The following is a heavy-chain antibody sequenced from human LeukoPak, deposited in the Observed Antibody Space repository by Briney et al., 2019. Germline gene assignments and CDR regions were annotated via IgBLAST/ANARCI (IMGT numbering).Heavy chain of an antibody. Sequence: ASVKVSCKASGYTFTSYGISWVRQAPGQGLEWMGWISAYNGNTNYAQKLQGRVTMTTDTSTSTAYMELRSLRSDDTAVYYCARAKPKNMVRGLIMRRESRYYFDYWGQGTLVAVSS. CDR3: ARAKPKNMVRGLIMRRESRYYFDY. D-gene: IGHD3-10*01. V-gene: IGHV1-18*01. CDR1: GYTFTSYG. J-gene: IGHJ4*02. CDR2: ISAYNGNT.